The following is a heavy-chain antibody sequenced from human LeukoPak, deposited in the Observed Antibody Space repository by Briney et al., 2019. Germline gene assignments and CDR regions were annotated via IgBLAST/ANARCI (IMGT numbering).Heavy chain of an antibody. Sequence: GGSLRLSCAASGFTFSSYAMHWVRQAPGKGLEWVAVISYDGSNKYYADSVKGRFTISRDNSKNTLYLQMNSLRAEDTAVYYCARASPVALDAFDIWGQGTMVTVSS. CDR3: ARASPVALDAFDI. D-gene: IGHD6-19*01. CDR2: ISYDGSNK. V-gene: IGHV3-30-3*01. CDR1: GFTFSSYA. J-gene: IGHJ3*02.